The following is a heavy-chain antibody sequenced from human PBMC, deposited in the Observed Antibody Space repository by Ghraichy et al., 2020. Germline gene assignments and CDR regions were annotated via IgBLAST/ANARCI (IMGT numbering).Heavy chain of an antibody. D-gene: IGHD4-11*01. CDR1: GFTFSSYW. V-gene: IGHV3-74*01. J-gene: IGHJ2*01. CDR2: ISSDGIST. CDR3: ARDNSNWYFDL. Sequence: GSLRLSCAASGFTFSSYWMHWVRQAPGKGLVWVSRISSDGISTTYADSVKGRFTISRDNAKNTLYLQMNSLRAEDTAVYYCARDNSNWYFDLWGRGTLVTVSS.